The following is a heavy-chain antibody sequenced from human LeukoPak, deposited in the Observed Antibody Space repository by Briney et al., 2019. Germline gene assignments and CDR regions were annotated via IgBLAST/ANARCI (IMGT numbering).Heavy chain of an antibody. CDR3: AKAPFGSGSYYVNF. D-gene: IGHD3-10*01. CDR2: IRGAGDIT. V-gene: IGHV3-23*01. CDR1: GFIFSTYG. Sequence: PGGSLRLSCVASGFIFSTYGMSWVRQAPGKGLEWVSAIRGAGDITDYADSVKGRFTISRDNSKSMLYLQMSSLRAEDTAIYYCAKAPFGSGSYYVNFWGQGTLVTVSS. J-gene: IGHJ4*02.